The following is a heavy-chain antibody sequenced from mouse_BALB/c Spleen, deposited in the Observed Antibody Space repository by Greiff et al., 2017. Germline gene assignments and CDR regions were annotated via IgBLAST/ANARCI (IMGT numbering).Heavy chain of an antibody. CDR1: GFTFSDYY. CDR2: ISDGGSYT. Sequence: EVQLVESGGGLVKPGGSLKLSCAASGFTFSDYYMYWVRQTPEKRLEWVATISDGGSYTYYPDSVKGRFTISRDNAKNNLYLQMSSLKSEDTAMYYCARERDYYGSRRAMDYWGQGTSVTVSS. V-gene: IGHV5-4*02. CDR3: ARERDYYGSRRAMDY. D-gene: IGHD1-1*01. J-gene: IGHJ4*01.